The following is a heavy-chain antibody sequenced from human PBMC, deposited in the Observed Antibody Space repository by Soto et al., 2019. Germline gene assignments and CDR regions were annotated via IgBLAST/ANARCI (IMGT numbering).Heavy chain of an antibody. J-gene: IGHJ4*02. CDR2: IIPILGIA. CDR1: GGTFSSYT. V-gene: IGHV1-69*02. Sequence: QVQLVQSGAEVKKPGSSVKVSCKASGGTFSSYTISWVRQAPGQGLEWMGRIIPILGIANYAQKFQGRVTITADKSTSTAYMELSSLRSEDTAVYYCARISMVYAIRGEDYCGQGTLVTVSS. D-gene: IGHD2-8*01. CDR3: ARISMVYAIRGEDY.